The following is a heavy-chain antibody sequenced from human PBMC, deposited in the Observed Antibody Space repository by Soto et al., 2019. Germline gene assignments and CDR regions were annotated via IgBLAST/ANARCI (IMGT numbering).Heavy chain of an antibody. J-gene: IGHJ6*02. Sequence: QVQLVQSGAEVKKPGASVKVSCKASGYTFTSYAMHWVRQAPGQRLAWMGWINAGSGNTKYSQMFQGRVTITRDTXAXXAYMELSSLRSEDTAVYYCASSYYYDSSGYSSLYYYYGMDVWGQGTTVTVSS. D-gene: IGHD3-22*01. CDR3: ASSYYYDSSGYSSLYYYYGMDV. V-gene: IGHV1-3*01. CDR1: GYTFTSYA. CDR2: INAGSGNT.